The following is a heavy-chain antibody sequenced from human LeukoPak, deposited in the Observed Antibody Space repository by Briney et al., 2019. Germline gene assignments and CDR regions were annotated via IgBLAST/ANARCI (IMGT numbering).Heavy chain of an antibody. CDR1: GFTFSTYW. CDR2: IDHNGINT. CDR3: AKLSDGSGSLRAFDI. V-gene: IGHV3-74*01. D-gene: IGHD3-10*01. J-gene: IGHJ3*02. Sequence: GGSLRLSCAASGFTFSTYWMHWVRQAPGKGLVWVSRIDHNGINTYYADSVKGRFTISRDNAKNTLYLRMNSLRAEDTAVYYCAKLSDGSGSLRAFDIWGQGTMVTVSS.